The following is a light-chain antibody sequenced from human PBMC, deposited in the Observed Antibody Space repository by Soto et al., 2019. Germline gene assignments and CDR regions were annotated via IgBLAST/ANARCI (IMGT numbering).Light chain of an antibody. Sequence: DTVMTQTPLSLAVTPGQPASISCKSSQSLLHSDGKTYLYWYLQKAGQPPQSRIYEVSKRFSEVPDRISGRGSGTDFTLKISCLEAVDVGIYYCLQSTQYPITFDQGTRLEI. V-gene: IGKV2D-29*01. J-gene: IGKJ5*01. CDR2: EVS. CDR1: QSLLHSDGKTY. CDR3: LQSTQYPIT.